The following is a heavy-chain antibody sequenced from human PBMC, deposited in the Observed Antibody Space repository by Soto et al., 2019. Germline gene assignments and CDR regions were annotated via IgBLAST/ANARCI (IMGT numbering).Heavy chain of an antibody. CDR3: MTTSEPYFYGAGHTDSFDI. J-gene: IGHJ3*02. V-gene: IGHV2-26*01. D-gene: IGHD3-10*01. CDR2: IFAGDGQ. CDR1: GFSLRNARMG. Sequence: QVTLKESGPVLVKPTETLTLTCTVSGFSLRNARMGVSWIRQPPGKALEWLAHIFAGDGQAYSPSLKSRLTISKDTSKSQVVLTMTNMDPVDTGTYYCMTTSEPYFYGAGHTDSFDIWGQGTMVTVSS.